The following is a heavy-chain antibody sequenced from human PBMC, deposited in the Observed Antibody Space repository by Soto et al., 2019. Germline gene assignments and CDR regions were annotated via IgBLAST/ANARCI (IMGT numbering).Heavy chain of an antibody. CDR3: ARDGDGSSYNYYYYGMDV. J-gene: IGHJ6*02. CDR2: IKQDGSEK. CDR1: GFTFSSYW. D-gene: IGHD6-13*01. Sequence: EVQLVESGGGLVQPGGSLRLSCAASGFTFSSYWMSWVRQAPGKGLEWVANIKQDGSEKYYVDSVKGRFTISRDNAKNSLYLQMISLRAEDTAVYYCARDGDGSSYNYYYYGMDVWGQGTTVTVSS. V-gene: IGHV3-7*01.